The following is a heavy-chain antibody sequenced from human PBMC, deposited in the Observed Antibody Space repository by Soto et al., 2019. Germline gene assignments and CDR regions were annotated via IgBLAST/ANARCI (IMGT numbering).Heavy chain of an antibody. Sequence: QVQLVQSGAEVKKPGASVKVSCKASGYTFTSYYMHWVRQAPGQGLEWMGIINPSGGSTSYAQKFQGRVTMTRDTSTSTVYMELSSLRSEDTAVYYCARDRLIYSSSSPRLGSMDVWGQGTTVTVSS. V-gene: IGHV1-46*01. D-gene: IGHD6-6*01. J-gene: IGHJ6*02. CDR3: ARDRLIYSSSSPRLGSMDV. CDR1: GYTFTSYY. CDR2: INPSGGST.